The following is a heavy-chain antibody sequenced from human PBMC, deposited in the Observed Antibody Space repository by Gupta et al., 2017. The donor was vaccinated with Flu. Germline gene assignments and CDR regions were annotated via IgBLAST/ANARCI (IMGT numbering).Heavy chain of an antibody. V-gene: IGHV3-49*03. Sequence: MTWFRQAPGRDLEGVGVIRSKTFDATIDYAASVEGRFTISRDDFKRVAYLHMTSLKSEDTXMXFCARAXFYYATSGYYFDSWGQGTLVTVSS. CDR2: IRSKTFDATI. D-gene: IGHD3-22*01. CDR3: ARAXFYYATSGYYFDS. J-gene: IGHJ4*02.